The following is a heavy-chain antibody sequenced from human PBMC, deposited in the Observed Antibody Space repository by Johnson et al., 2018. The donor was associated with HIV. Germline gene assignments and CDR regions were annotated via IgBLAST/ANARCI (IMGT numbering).Heavy chain of an antibody. V-gene: IGHV3-30-3*01. Sequence: QMQLVESGGGVVQPGRSLRLSCAASGFTFSSYAIHWVRQAPCKGLELVAVISYDGSNKYYADSVKGRFTISRDNSKNTLYLQMNSLRAEDTAVYYCPVDTEAFDIWGQGTMVTVSS. CDR3: PVDTEAFDI. J-gene: IGHJ3*02. CDR2: ISYDGSNK. CDR1: GFTFSSYA. D-gene: IGHD1-14*01.